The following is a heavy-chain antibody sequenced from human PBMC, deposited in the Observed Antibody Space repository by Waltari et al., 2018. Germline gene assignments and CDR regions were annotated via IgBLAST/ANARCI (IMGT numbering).Heavy chain of an antibody. Sequence: QMQLQESGPRLVRPSATLSLICRVSGVSITSNRHYWAWSRQSPGPGPEWIGTVSYSGTPNTSPSLKSRVSVSRDPSKDQVSLILGSVTAADMAVYYCATYIGASVGTAAFDVWGQGTMVTVSS. J-gene: IGHJ3*01. CDR2: VSYSGTP. CDR3: ATYIGASVGTAAFDV. CDR1: GVSITSNRHY. V-gene: IGHV4-39*01. D-gene: IGHD5-12*01.